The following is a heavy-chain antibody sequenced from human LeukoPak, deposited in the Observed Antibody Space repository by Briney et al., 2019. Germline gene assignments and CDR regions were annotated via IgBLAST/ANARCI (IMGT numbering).Heavy chain of an antibody. CDR3: ATAPYYDILTGYYIEVFLGYY. J-gene: IGHJ4*02. Sequence: SVKVSCKASGYTFTSYGISWVRQAPGQGLEWMGGIIPILGTANYAQKFQGRVTITADESTSTAYMELSSLRSEDTAVYYCATAPYYDILTGYYIEVFLGYYWGQGTLVTVSS. V-gene: IGHV1-69*13. CDR1: GYTFTSYG. CDR2: IIPILGTA. D-gene: IGHD3-9*01.